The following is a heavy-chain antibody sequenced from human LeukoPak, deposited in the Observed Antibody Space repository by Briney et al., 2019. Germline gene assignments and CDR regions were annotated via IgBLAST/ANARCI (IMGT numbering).Heavy chain of an antibody. J-gene: IGHJ6*02. CDR3: AGEVVPAARGVIWYYYYGMDV. CDR1: GFTVSSYY. D-gene: IGHD2-2*01. Sequence: GGSLRLSCAASGFTVSSYYMSWVRQAPGKGLEWVSGISDDGSNKYYADSVKGRFTISRDNSKNTLYLQMNSLRAEDTAVYYCAGEVVPAARGVIWYYYYGMDVWGQGTTVTVSS. CDR2: ISDDGSNK. V-gene: IGHV3-30-3*01.